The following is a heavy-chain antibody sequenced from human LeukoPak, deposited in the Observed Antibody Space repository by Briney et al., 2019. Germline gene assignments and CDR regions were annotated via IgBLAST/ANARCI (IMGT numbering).Heavy chain of an antibody. V-gene: IGHV3-23*01. CDR2: ISGSGGST. J-gene: IGHJ3*02. CDR1: GFTLRSYA. D-gene: IGHD6-19*01. CDR3: AKGTYSSGWPEAFDI. Sequence: PGGSLRLSCAASGFTLRSYAMTWVRQAPGKGLEWVSAISGSGGSTYYADSVKGRFTISRDNSKNTLYLQMNSLRAEDTAVYYCAKGTYSSGWPEAFDIWGQGTMVTVSS.